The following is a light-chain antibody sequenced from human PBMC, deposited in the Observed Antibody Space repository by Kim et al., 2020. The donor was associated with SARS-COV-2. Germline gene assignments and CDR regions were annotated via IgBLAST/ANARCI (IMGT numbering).Light chain of an antibody. CDR3: QQRSAWPWT. CDR2: NTS. CDR1: QSVTAF. V-gene: IGKV3-11*01. Sequence: LSPGERATRSCRASQSVTAFLAWYQLKPGQAPRLLIYNTSYRATGIPARFGGSGYGTDFTLTISSLEPEDFAVYYCQQRSAWPWTFGQGTKVDIK. J-gene: IGKJ1*01.